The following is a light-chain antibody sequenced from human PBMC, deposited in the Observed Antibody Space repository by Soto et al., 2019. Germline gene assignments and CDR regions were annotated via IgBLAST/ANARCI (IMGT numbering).Light chain of an antibody. J-gene: IGKJ4*01. CDR3: QQRSSWPPA. V-gene: IGKV3-11*01. CDR1: QSVSSY. Sequence: EIVLTQSPATLSLSPGERATLSCRASQSVSSYLAWYQQRPGQAPRLLIYDASKRATGIPARFSGSGSGTAFTLTISSLEPEDFAVYYCQQRSSWPPAFGGGTKVEIK. CDR2: DAS.